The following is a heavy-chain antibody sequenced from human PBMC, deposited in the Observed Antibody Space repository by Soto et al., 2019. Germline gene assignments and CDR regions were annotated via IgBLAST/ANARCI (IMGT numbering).Heavy chain of an antibody. D-gene: IGHD3-10*01. CDR1: GGSISSSSYY. Sequence: PSETLSLTCTVSGGSISSSSYYWGWIRQPPGKGQEWIGSIYYSGSTYYNPSLKSRVTISVDTSKNQFSLKLSSVTAADTAVYYCARARARITMVRGVIGGWDYYYYGMDVWGQGTTVTVSS. J-gene: IGHJ6*02. V-gene: IGHV4-39*01. CDR3: ARARARITMVRGVIGGWDYYYYGMDV. CDR2: IYYSGST.